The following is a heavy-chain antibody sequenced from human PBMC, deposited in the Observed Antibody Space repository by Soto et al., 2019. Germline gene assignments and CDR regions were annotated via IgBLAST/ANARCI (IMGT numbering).Heavy chain of an antibody. Sequence: QVQLVESGGGVVQPGRSLRLSCVASGLTFSSYGMHWVRQVPGKGLEWVAVISYDGTYKHYADSVKGRFTISRDNYKNMLYVQMNRLRVEDTAMYYCAKDRANSSCWPDHWGQGTMVTVSS. D-gene: IGHD6-13*01. J-gene: IGHJ4*02. CDR1: GLTFSSYG. CDR3: AKDRANSSCWPDH. CDR2: ISYDGTYK. V-gene: IGHV3-30*18.